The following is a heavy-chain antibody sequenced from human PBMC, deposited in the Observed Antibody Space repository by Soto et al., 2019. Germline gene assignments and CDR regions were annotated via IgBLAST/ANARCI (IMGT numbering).Heavy chain of an antibody. Sequence: ASVKVSCKASGYTFTDYGISWVRQAPGQGLEWMGWISGYNGNTKYAQKFQGRVTMTTDTLTNTAYMELRSLRSDDTAVYYCARDREYYYDSSGNYYYHYGLDVWGQGTTVTVSS. CDR1: GYTFTDYG. J-gene: IGHJ6*02. D-gene: IGHD3-22*01. V-gene: IGHV1-18*04. CDR2: ISGYNGNT. CDR3: ARDREYYYDSSGNYYYHYGLDV.